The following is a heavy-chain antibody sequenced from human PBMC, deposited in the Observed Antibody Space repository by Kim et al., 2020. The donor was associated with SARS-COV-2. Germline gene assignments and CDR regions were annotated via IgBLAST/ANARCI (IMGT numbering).Heavy chain of an antibody. V-gene: IGHV1-58*01. D-gene: IGHD3-9*01. Sequence: SVKVSCKTSGFSFLSSAVQWVRQARGQRLEWIGWIVGDSGKTDYAQKFQERVTITRDMSTNTAYLELSSLRSEDTAVYFCAADRSNWDNKYFYGMDVWGQGTTVTVSS. CDR3: AADRSNWDNKYFYGMDV. J-gene: IGHJ6*02. CDR2: IVGDSGKT. CDR1: GFSFLSSA.